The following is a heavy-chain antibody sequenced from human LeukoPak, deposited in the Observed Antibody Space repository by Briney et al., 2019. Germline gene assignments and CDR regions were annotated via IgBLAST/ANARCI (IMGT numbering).Heavy chain of an antibody. CDR1: GFTFSNYA. D-gene: IGHD5-12*01. CDR3: ARGGGYDSGDY. CDR2: ISGSGDST. V-gene: IGHV3-23*01. J-gene: IGHJ4*02. Sequence: GGSLRLSCAASGFTFSNYAMRWVRQAPGKGLEWVSGISGSGDSTYYADSVKGRFTISRGNAKNMLYLQMNSLRAEDTAVYFCARGGGYDSGDYWGQGTLVTVSS.